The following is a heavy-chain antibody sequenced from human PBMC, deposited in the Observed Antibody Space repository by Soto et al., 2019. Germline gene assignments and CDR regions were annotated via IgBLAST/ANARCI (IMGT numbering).Heavy chain of an antibody. D-gene: IGHD6-13*01. J-gene: IGHJ4*02. V-gene: IGHV3-30-3*01. CDR3: ARNVLGIAAAGTFDY. Sequence: QVQLVESGGGVVQPGRSLRLSCAASGFTFSSYAMHWVRQAPGKGLEWVAVISYDGSNKYYADSVKGRLTISRDNSKNTLYLQMNSLRAEDTAVYYCARNVLGIAAAGTFDYWGQGTLVTVSS. CDR2: ISYDGSNK. CDR1: GFTFSSYA.